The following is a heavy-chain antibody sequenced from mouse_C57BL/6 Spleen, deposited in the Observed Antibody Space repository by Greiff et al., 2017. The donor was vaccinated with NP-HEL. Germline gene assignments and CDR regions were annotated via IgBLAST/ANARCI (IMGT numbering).Heavy chain of an antibody. D-gene: IGHD2-4*01. Sequence: EVKLQESGAELVKPGASVKLSCTASGFNIIDYYMHWVKQRTEQGLEWIGRIDPEDGETKYAPKFQGKATITADTSSNTAYLQLSSLTSEDAAVYYCAGYDYDGAWFAYWGQGTLVTVSA. CDR1: GFNIIDYY. CDR3: AGYDYDGAWFAY. J-gene: IGHJ3*01. CDR2: IDPEDGET. V-gene: IGHV14-2*01.